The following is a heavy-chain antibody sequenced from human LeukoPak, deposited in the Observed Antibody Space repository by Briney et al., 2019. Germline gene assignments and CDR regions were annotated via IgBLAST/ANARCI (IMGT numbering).Heavy chain of an antibody. CDR2: IRYDGTNK. J-gene: IGHJ4*02. D-gene: IGHD3-22*01. V-gene: IGHV3-30*02. CDR1: GFSFNNYG. Sequence: GGSLRLSCVASGFSFNNYGMHGVRQAPGKGLEWVAFIRYDGTNKYYTDSVRGRFTISRYNSKNTLYLQMNSLRVEDTALYYCAKYYYEGSGASPLDYWVQGTLVTVSS. CDR3: AKYYYEGSGASPLDY.